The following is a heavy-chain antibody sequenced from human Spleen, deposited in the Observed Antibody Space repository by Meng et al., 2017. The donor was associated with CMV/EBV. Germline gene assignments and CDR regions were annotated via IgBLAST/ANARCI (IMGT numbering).Heavy chain of an antibody. CDR2: IYTSGST. Sequence: VQLQQSAPGLLKPSQTLSLTCTVSGGSISSGSYYWSWIRQPAGKGLEWIGRIYTSGSTNYNPSLKSRVTMSVDTSKNQFSLKLSSVTAADTAVYYCAREGLETLFDYWGQGTLVTVSS. D-gene: IGHD5-12*01. V-gene: IGHV4-61*02. J-gene: IGHJ4*02. CDR3: AREGLETLFDY. CDR1: GGSISSGSYY.